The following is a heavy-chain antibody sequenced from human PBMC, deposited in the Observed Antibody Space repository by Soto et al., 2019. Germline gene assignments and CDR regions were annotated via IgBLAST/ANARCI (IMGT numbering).Heavy chain of an antibody. Sequence: QVHLVQSGAEVKKPGASVKVSCKGSGYGFTTYGITWVRQAPGQGLEWMAWISAHNGNTNYAQKLQGRVTVTRDTSTSTAYMALRSLSSDATAVYYCARGRYGDYWGQGALVTFSS. V-gene: IGHV1-18*01. D-gene: IGHD1-1*01. J-gene: IGHJ4*02. CDR1: GYGFTTYG. CDR3: ARGRYGDY. CDR2: ISAHNGNT.